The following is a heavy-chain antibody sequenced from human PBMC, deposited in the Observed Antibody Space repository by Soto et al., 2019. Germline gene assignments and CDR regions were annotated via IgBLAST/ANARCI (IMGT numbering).Heavy chain of an antibody. D-gene: IGHD3-22*01. CDR1: GFTFSSYG. CDR3: AKGAGSYYYDSSGCYFDL. Sequence: QVQLVESGGGVVQPGRSLRLSCAASGFTFSSYGMHWVRQAPGKGLEWVAVISYDGSNKYYADSVKGRFTISRDNSKNTLYLQMNSLRAEDTAVYYCAKGAGSYYYDSSGCYFDLWGRGTLVTLSS. V-gene: IGHV3-30*18. J-gene: IGHJ2*01. CDR2: ISYDGSNK.